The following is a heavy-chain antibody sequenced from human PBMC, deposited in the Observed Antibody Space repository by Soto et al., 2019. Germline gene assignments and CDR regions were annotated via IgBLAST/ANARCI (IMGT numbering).Heavy chain of an antibody. D-gene: IGHD3-10*01. CDR1: GGSISSSNW. Sequence: SETLSLTCAVSGGSISSSNWWSWVRQPPGKGLEWIGEIYHSGSTNYNPSLKSRVTISVDKSKNQFSLKLSSVTAADTAVYYCARNYYYGSGSYHYYGRDVWGQGTTVTVSS. CDR3: ARNYYYGSGSYHYYGRDV. J-gene: IGHJ6*02. V-gene: IGHV4-4*02. CDR2: IYHSGST.